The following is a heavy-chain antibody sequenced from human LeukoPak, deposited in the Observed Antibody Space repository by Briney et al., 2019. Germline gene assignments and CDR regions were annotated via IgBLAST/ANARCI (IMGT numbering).Heavy chain of an antibody. Sequence: GGSLRLSCAASGFTFTTYWMSWVRQAPGKGLEWVSSISSSSSYIYYADSVKGRFTISRDNAKNSLYLQMNSLRAEDTAVYYCARDHGHDWFDPWGQGTLVTVSS. J-gene: IGHJ5*02. V-gene: IGHV3-21*01. D-gene: IGHD5-24*01. CDR1: GFTFTTYW. CDR2: ISSSSSYI. CDR3: ARDHGHDWFDP.